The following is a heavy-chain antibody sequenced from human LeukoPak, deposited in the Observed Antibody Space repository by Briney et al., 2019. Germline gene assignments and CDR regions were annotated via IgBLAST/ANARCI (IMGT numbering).Heavy chain of an antibody. CDR2: ISSGSTYI. CDR3: ARDPFYYDAAGSDDY. V-gene: IGHV3-21*01. Sequence: GGSLRLSCAASEFTFNSYSCNWIRQPPGGRLEWVSSISSGSTYIYYSDSVKGRFTVSRDNAKNSLFLQMNNLRAEDTAVYYCARDPFYYDAAGSDDYWGQGTLVTVSS. J-gene: IGHJ4*02. CDR1: EFTFNSYS. D-gene: IGHD3-22*01.